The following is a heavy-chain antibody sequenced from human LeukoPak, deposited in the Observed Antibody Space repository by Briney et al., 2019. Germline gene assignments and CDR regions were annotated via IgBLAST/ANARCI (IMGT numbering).Heavy chain of an antibody. D-gene: IGHD6-13*01. J-gene: IGHJ4*02. CDR3: ARVGGIAAARPKN. V-gene: IGHV1-2*06. Sequence: ASVKVSCKASGYTFTGYYMHRVRQAPGQGLEWMGRINPNSGGTNYAQKFQGRVTMTRDTSISTAYMELSRLRSDDPAVYYCARVGGIAAARPKNWGQGTPVTVSS. CDR2: INPNSGGT. CDR1: GYTFTGYY.